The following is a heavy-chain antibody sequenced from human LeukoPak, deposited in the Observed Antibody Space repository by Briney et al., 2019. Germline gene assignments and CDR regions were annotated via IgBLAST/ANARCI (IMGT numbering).Heavy chain of an antibody. J-gene: IGHJ4*02. V-gene: IGHV3-23*01. CDR1: GFTFSSYA. Sequence: GGSLRLSCAASGFTFSSYAMSWVRQAPGKGLEWVSAISGSGGSTYYADSVKGRFTISRDNSKNTLYLQMNRLRAEDTAVYYCAKVRDSSGWYFEVDYWGQGTLVTVSS. CDR3: AKVRDSSGWYFEVDY. CDR2: ISGSGGST. D-gene: IGHD6-19*01.